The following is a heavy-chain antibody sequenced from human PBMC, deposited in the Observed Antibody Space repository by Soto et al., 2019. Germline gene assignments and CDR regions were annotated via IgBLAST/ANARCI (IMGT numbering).Heavy chain of an antibody. CDR1: GGSISSTSYY. V-gene: IGHV4-39*01. CDR3: ARHHPLYYYGSGGLFDY. D-gene: IGHD3-10*01. CDR2: IYYSGST. Sequence: QLQLQESGPGLVKPSETLSLTCTVSGGSISSTSYYWGWIRQPPGKGLEWIGSIYYSGSTYYNPSLKSRVTISVDTSKNQFSLKLSSVTAADTAVYYCARHHPLYYYGSGGLFDYWGQGTLVTVSS. J-gene: IGHJ4*02.